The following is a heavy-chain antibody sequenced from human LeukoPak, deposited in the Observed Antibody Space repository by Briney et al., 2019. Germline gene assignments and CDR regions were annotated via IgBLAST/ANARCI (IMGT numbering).Heavy chain of an antibody. CDR1: GSSINSYY. CDR2: NYYTGNT. D-gene: IGHD2-21*01. Sequence: SETLSLTCAVSGSSINSYYWTWIRQPPGKGLEWIGYNYYTGNTNYNPSLKSRVTISVDSSKGQFSLKLNSVTAADTAVYYCARLRLRYTRNGDSTSYEVFDIWGQGTVVTVSS. CDR3: ARLRLRYTRNGDSTSYEVFDI. J-gene: IGHJ3*02. V-gene: IGHV4-59*01.